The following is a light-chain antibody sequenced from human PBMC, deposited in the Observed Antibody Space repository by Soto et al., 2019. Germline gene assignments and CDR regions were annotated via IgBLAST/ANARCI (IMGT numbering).Light chain of an antibody. CDR2: GAS. Sequence: EIVLTQSPGTLSLSPRERATLSCRASQTVTSSYLAWYQQKPGQAPRLLIYGASSRATGIPDRFSGSGSGTDFTLTISRLEPEDFAVYSCQHYGSAPLITFGQGTRLEIK. J-gene: IGKJ5*01. CDR1: QTVTSSY. V-gene: IGKV3-20*01. CDR3: QHYGSAPLIT.